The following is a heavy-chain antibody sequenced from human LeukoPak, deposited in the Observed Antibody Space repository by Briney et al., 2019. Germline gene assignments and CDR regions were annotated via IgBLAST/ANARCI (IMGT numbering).Heavy chain of an antibody. D-gene: IGHD2-2*01. CDR2: INHNGST. Sequence: SETLSLTCAVYGGSFSGYYWSWIRQPPGKGLEWIGEINHNGSTNYNPSLKSRVTISVDTSKNQFSLKLSSVTAADTAVYYCAEAPPPNNGSITSASLTYWGRGPLVTASS. J-gene: IGHJ4*02. V-gene: IGHV4-34*01. CDR3: AEAPPPNNGSITSASLTY. CDR1: GGSFSGYY.